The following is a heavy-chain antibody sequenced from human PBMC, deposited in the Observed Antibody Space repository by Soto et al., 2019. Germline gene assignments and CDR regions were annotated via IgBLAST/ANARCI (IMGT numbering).Heavy chain of an antibody. V-gene: IGHV4-59*08. CDR1: GDSVNSYF. CDR2: MYFSGSS. D-gene: IGHD7-27*01. Sequence: SETLSLTCTVSGDSVNSYFWNWIRQPPGKGLEWIGIMYFSGSSNYNPSLTSRVTISVDTSKNQFSLRLSSVTAADTAVYYCVRQLGKLDIWGQGTMVTVS. J-gene: IGHJ3*02. CDR3: VRQLGKLDI.